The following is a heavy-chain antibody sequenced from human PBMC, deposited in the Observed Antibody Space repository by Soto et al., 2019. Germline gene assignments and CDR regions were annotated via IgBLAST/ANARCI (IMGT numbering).Heavy chain of an antibody. V-gene: IGHV3-48*02. CDR1: GFTFSSCS. D-gene: IGHD2-8*01. CDR2: ISGSGDTK. CDR3: AKYCSSDVCFDY. Sequence: EVQLVESGGGLVQPGGSLRLSCASSGFTFSSCSMNWVRQAPGKGLEWVSFISGSGDTKYYADSVKGRFTISRDNAKNSLALQMSSLRDEDTGVYDCAKYCSSDVCFDYWGQGTLVTVSS. J-gene: IGHJ4*02.